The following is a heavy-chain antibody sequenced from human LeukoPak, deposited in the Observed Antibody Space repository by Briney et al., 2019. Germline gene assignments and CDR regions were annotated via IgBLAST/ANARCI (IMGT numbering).Heavy chain of an antibody. V-gene: IGHV4-34*01. Sequence: SETLSLTCAVYGGSFSGYYWSWIRQPPGKGLEWIGEINHSGSTNYNPSLKSRVTISVDTSKNQFSLKLSSVTAADTAVYYCARERRYDFWSGYRPYYFDYWGQGTLVTVSS. J-gene: IGHJ4*02. CDR1: GGSFSGYY. CDR2: INHSGST. D-gene: IGHD3-3*01. CDR3: ARERRYDFWSGYRPYYFDY.